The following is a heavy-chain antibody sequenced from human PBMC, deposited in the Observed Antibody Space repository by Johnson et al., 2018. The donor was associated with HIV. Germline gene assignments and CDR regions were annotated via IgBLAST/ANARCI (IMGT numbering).Heavy chain of an antibody. D-gene: IGHD4-17*01. J-gene: IGHJ3*02. CDR3: ARDWDYAHAFVI. Sequence: QVQLVESGGGVVQPGRSLRLSCAASEFTFSSYAIHWVRQAPGKGLEWVAVISFDGSNKYYADSVKGRFTISRDNSKNTVLLQMNSLRTDDTAVYYWARDWDYAHAFVIWGQGTMVTVSS. V-gene: IGHV3-30-3*01. CDR1: EFTFSSYA. CDR2: ISFDGSNK.